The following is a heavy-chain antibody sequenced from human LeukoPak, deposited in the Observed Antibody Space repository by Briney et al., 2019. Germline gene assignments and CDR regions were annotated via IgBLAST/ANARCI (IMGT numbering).Heavy chain of an antibody. Sequence: GGSLRLSCAASGFTFSSHAVHWVRQAPGKGLEWVAAASYDGSNTYSADSVKGRFTISRDNSKNTMYLQMNNLRADDTAVYYCARDLKNDYYLESWGQGTLVTVSS. V-gene: IGHV3-30*04. CDR1: GFTFSSHA. CDR3: ARDLKNDYYLES. J-gene: IGHJ4*02. CDR2: ASYDGSNT. D-gene: IGHD2-21*02.